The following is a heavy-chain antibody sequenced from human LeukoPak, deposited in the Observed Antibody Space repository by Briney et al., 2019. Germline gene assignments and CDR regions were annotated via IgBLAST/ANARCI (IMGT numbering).Heavy chain of an antibody. CDR2: ISGSGGST. CDR3: AKDHPGTGFFDY. D-gene: IGHD3-9*01. V-gene: IGHV3-23*01. Sequence: PGGSLRLSCAASGFTFSSYSMNWVRQAPGKGLEWVSAISGSGGSTYYADSVKGRFTISRDNSKNTLYLQMNSLRAEDTAVYYCAKDHPGTGFFDYWGQGTLVTVSS. CDR1: GFTFSSYS. J-gene: IGHJ4*02.